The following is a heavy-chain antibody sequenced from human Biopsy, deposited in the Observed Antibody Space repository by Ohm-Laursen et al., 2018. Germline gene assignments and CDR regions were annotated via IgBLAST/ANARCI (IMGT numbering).Heavy chain of an antibody. CDR3: ARGDYFDSNGYFWFDP. J-gene: IGHJ5*02. V-gene: IGHV4-31*01. Sequence: TLSLTCTVSGGSISSGGSYWSWIRQRPGKGLEWIGYIFNSANTYYNPSLKNLITISGDTSKNQFSLKLNSVTAADTAVYYCARGDYFDSNGYFWFDPWGQGTLDTVSS. CDR2: IFNSANT. D-gene: IGHD3-22*01. CDR1: GGSISSGGSY.